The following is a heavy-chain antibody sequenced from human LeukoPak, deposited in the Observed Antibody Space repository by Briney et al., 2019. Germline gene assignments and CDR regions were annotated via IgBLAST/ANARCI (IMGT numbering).Heavy chain of an antibody. Sequence: PSQTLSPTCTVSGGSISSGSYYWSWIRQPAGKGLEWIGRIYTSGSTNYNPSLKSRVTISVDTSKNQFSLKLSSVTAADTAVYYCARYYVWGSYRPFWYFDLWGRGTLVTVSS. V-gene: IGHV4-61*02. J-gene: IGHJ2*01. CDR2: IYTSGST. CDR3: ARYYVWGSYRPFWYFDL. CDR1: GGSISSGSYY. D-gene: IGHD3-16*02.